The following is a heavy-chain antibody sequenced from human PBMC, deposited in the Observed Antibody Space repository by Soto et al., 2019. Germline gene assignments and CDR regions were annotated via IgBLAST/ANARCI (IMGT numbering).Heavy chain of an antibody. D-gene: IGHD2-2*01. V-gene: IGHV1-18*01. CDR1: GYTFTSYG. Sequence: QVQLVQSGAEVKKPGASVKVSCKASGYTFTSYGISWVRQAPGQGLEWMGWISAYNGNTNHAQKFQGRVTMTTDTSTSTAYMELRSLRSDDTAVYYCASGGYCSTPSCYLAWFDPWGQGTLVTVSS. CDR3: ASGGYCSTPSCYLAWFDP. CDR2: ISAYNGNT. J-gene: IGHJ5*02.